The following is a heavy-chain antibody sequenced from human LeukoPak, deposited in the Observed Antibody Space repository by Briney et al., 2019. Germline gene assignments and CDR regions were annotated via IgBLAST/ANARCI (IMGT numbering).Heavy chain of an antibody. CDR1: DGSISSYY. J-gene: IGHJ3*02. CDR2: IYYSGST. CDR3: ASLRTGGYRYGLAFDI. V-gene: IGHV4-59*01. Sequence: SETLSLTCTVSDGSISSYYGSWIRQPPGKGLEWIGYIYYSGSTNYNPSLKSRVTISVDTSKNQFSLKLSSVTAADTAVYYCASLRTGGYRYGLAFDIWGQGTMVTVSS. D-gene: IGHD5-18*01.